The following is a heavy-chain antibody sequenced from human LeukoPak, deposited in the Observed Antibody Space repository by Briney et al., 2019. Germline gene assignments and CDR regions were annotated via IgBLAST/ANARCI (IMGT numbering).Heavy chain of an antibody. CDR3: VRDPFDY. Sequence: GGSLRLSCAASGFNFSIYLMSWVRQAPGKGLEWVASIKQDASQKYHVDSVRGRFTISRDNAKNSLYLQMNSLRAEDTAVYYCVRDPFDYWGQGTLVTVSS. J-gene: IGHJ4*02. CDR2: IKQDASQK. V-gene: IGHV3-7*01. CDR1: GFNFSIYL.